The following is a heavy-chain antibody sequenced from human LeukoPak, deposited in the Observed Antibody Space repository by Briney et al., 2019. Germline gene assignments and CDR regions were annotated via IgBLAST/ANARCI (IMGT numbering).Heavy chain of an antibody. J-gene: IGHJ4*02. CDR1: GYNFTSYG. V-gene: IGHV1-8*01. Sequence: ASVKVSCKASGYNFTSYGINWVRQATGQGLEWMGWMNPNSGNTGHAQKFQGRVTMTRNTSISTAYMELSSLRSEDTAVYFCARGQSRRFGELFGYWGQGTLVTVSS. CDR2: MNPNSGNT. CDR3: ARGQSRRFGELFGY. D-gene: IGHD3-10*01.